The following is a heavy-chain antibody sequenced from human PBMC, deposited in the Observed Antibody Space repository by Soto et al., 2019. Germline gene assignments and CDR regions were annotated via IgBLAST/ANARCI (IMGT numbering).Heavy chain of an antibody. Sequence: EVQLLESGGGLVQPGGSLRLSCAASGFTFSSYAMSWVRQAPGKGLEWVSAISGSGGSTYYADSVKGRFTISRDNSKNPLYLQMNSLRAEDTAVYYCAKDGIYCIRTSCYNWFDPWGQGTVVTVSS. CDR2: ISGSGGST. CDR3: AKDGIYCIRTSCYNWFDP. V-gene: IGHV3-23*01. CDR1: GFTFSSYA. D-gene: IGHD2-2*01. J-gene: IGHJ5*02.